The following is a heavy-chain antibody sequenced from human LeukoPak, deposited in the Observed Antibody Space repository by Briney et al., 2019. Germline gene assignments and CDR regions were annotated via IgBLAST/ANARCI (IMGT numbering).Heavy chain of an antibody. CDR1: EFIFSSYG. CDR3: ARGPNYFDY. V-gene: IGHV3-30*03. Sequence: GGSLRLSCAASEFIFSSYGIHWVRQAPGKGLEWVAVVSYDGNNKYYADSVNGRFTISRDNSKSTLYLQMNSLRAEDTAVYYCARGPNYFDYWGQGALVTVSS. J-gene: IGHJ4*02. CDR2: VSYDGNNK.